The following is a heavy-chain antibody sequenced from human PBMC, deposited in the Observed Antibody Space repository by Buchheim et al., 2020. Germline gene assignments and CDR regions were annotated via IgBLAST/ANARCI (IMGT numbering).Heavy chain of an antibody. Sequence: VQLLESGGGVVQPGRSLRLSCAASGFTFSSYAMHWVRQAPGKGLEWVALISYDESNKYYAESVKGRFTISIDTSENTLYLHMNSLRPEDTAVYYCARDQWLRYYFDYWGQGTL. CDR3: ARDQWLRYYFDY. V-gene: IGHV3-30-3*01. J-gene: IGHJ4*02. D-gene: IGHD5-12*01. CDR2: ISYDESNK. CDR1: GFTFSSYA.